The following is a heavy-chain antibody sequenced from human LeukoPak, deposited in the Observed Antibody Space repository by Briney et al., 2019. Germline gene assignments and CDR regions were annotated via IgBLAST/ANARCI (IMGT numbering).Heavy chain of an antibody. CDR1: GGSISSYY. CDR2: IFYSGST. J-gene: IGHJ4*02. Sequence: PSETLSLTCTVSGGSISSYYWSWIRQPPGKALQWIGSIFYSGSTSYNPSLRSRVTISVDTSKNQFSLKLSSVTAADTAVYYCARLWHDRFGYGIDYWGQGALVTVSS. D-gene: IGHD2-2*03. V-gene: IGHV4-59*04. CDR3: ARLWHDRFGYGIDY.